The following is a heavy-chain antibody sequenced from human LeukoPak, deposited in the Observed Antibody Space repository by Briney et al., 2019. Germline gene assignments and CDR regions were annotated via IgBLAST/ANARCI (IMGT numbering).Heavy chain of an antibody. Sequence: ASVKVSCKASGYTFTSYGISWVRQAPGQGLEWMGWISAYNGNTNYAQKLQGRVTMTTETSTSTAYMELRSLRSDDTAVYYCARATYYDFWSGYYGSYFDYWGQGTLVTVSS. CDR3: ARATYYDFWSGYYGSYFDY. CDR2: ISAYNGNT. J-gene: IGHJ4*02. D-gene: IGHD3-3*01. V-gene: IGHV1-18*01. CDR1: GYTFTSYG.